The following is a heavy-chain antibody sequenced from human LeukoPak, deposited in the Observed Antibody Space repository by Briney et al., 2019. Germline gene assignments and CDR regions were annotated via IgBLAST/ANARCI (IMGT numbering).Heavy chain of an antibody. CDR1: GGSFSGYY. D-gene: IGHD3-10*01. Sequence: SETLSLTCAVYGGSFSGYYWSWIRQPPGKGLEWIGEINHSGSTNYNPSLKSRVTISVDTSKNQFSLNLSSVTAADTAVYYCARYYYGSGSYRRFDPWGQGTLVTVSS. J-gene: IGHJ5*02. CDR2: INHSGST. V-gene: IGHV4-34*01. CDR3: ARYYYGSGSYRRFDP.